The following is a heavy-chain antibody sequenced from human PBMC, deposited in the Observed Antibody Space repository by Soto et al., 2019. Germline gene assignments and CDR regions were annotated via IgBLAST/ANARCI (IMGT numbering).Heavy chain of an antibody. D-gene: IGHD6-19*01. V-gene: IGHV3-30*18. CDR2: ISDDGSNK. Sequence: QVQLVASGGGVVQPGRSLRLSCAASGFSFSSYGMHWVRQAPGKWLEWVAVISDDGSNKDYADSVKGRFTISRDNSKNTRYLQMNSLRAEDTAVYYCAKDPGGWLVLRYYFDYWGQGTLVTVSS. CDR1: GFSFSSYG. CDR3: AKDPGGWLVLRYYFDY. J-gene: IGHJ4*02.